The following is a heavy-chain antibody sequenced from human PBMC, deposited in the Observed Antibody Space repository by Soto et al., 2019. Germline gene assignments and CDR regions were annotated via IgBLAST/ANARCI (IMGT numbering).Heavy chain of an antibody. V-gene: IGHV3-21*01. D-gene: IGHD2-2*01. CDR1: GFTFSSYS. Sequence: EVQLVESGGGLVKPGGSLRLSCAASGFTFSSYSMNWVRQAPGKGLEWVSSISSSSSYIYYADSVKGRFTISRDNAKNSLYLQINSLIAEDTAVYSCARDQRDGSTSWGQGTLVTVSS. CDR2: ISSSSSYI. CDR3: ARDQRDGSTS. J-gene: IGHJ4*02.